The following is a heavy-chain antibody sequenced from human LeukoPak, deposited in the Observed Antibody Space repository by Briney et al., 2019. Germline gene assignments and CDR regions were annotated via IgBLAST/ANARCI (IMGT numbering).Heavy chain of an antibody. CDR2: IYHSGST. CDR1: GGSISSGGYS. CDR3: ARAGAPPYWFDP. V-gene: IGHV4-30-2*01. J-gene: IGHJ5*02. Sequence: SETLSLTCAVSGGSISSGGYSWSWIRQPPGKGLEWIGYIYHSGSTYYNPSLKSRVTISVDRSKNQFSLKLSSVTAADTAVYYCARAGAPPYWFDPWGQGTLVTVPS.